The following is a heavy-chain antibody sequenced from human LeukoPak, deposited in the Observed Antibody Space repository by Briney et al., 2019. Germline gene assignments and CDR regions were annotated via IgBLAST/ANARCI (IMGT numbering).Heavy chain of an antibody. Sequence: PGGSLRLSCAASGFTFSSYTMNWVRQAPGKGLEWVSSISSSSLYIYYADSVKGRFTISRDNAKNSVYLQMNSLRAEDTAVYYCARGVEGNYDSSGYYYFDYWGQGTLVTVSS. CDR1: GFTFSSYT. CDR2: ISSSSLYI. J-gene: IGHJ4*02. D-gene: IGHD3-22*01. CDR3: ARGVEGNYDSSGYYYFDY. V-gene: IGHV3-21*01.